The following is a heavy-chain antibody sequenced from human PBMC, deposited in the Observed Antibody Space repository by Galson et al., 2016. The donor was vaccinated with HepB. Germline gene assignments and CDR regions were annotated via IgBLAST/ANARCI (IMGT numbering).Heavy chain of an antibody. V-gene: IGHV3-33*01. D-gene: IGHD6-19*01. Sequence: SLRLSCAASGFTSSNFAMHWVRQAPGKGLEWVAVIWYDGTSKYYADSVKGRFTISRDSSQNTLYLQMNSLRTEDTAVYFCARKSMAGPRSYFDYWGQGTLVTVSS. J-gene: IGHJ4*02. CDR1: GFTSSNFA. CDR2: IWYDGTSK. CDR3: ARKSMAGPRSYFDY.